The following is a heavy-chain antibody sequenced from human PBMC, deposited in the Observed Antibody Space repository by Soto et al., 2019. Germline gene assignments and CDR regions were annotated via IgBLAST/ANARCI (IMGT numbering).Heavy chain of an antibody. CDR3: ARRHIVVVTAFDY. D-gene: IGHD2-21*02. CDR2: INHSGST. Sequence: SETLSLTCAIYTGSFSGYYWSWIRQPPGKGLEWIGEINHSGSTNYNPSLESRVTISVDTSKNQFSLKLSSVTAADTAVYYCARRHIVVVTAFDYWGQGTLVTVSS. J-gene: IGHJ4*02. V-gene: IGHV4-34*01. CDR1: TGSFSGYY.